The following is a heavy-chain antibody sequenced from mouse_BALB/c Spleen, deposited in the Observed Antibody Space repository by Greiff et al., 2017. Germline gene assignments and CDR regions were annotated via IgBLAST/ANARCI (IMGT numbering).Heavy chain of an antibody. J-gene: IGHJ4*01. CDR3: ARGDWDYAMDY. V-gene: IGHV1-80*01. Sequence: VQLQQSGAELVRPGSSVKISCKASGYAFSSYWMNWVKQRPGQGLEWIGQIYHGDGDTNYNGKFKGKATLTADKSSSTAYMQLSSLTSEDSAVYFCARGDWDYAMDYWGQGTSVTVSA. D-gene: IGHD4-1*01. CDR1: GYAFSSYW. CDR2: IYHGDGDT.